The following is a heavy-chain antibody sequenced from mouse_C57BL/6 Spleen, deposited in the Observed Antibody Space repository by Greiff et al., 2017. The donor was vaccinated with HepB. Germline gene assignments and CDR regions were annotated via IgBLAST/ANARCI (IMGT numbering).Heavy chain of an antibody. CDR1: GYAFSSYW. CDR3: ARRGVTTRGYFDY. D-gene: IGHD2-5*01. Sequence: VQRVESGAELVKPGASVKISCKASGYAFSSYWMNWVKQRPGKGLEWIGQIYPGDGDTNYNGKFKGKATLTADKSSSTAYMQLSSLTSEDSAVYFCARRGVTTRGYFDYWGQGTTLTVSS. CDR2: IYPGDGDT. J-gene: IGHJ2*01. V-gene: IGHV1-80*01.